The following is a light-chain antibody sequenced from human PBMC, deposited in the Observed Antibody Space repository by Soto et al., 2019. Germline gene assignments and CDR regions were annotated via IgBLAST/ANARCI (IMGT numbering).Light chain of an antibody. CDR1: SSNIRSNP. CDR3: AAWDDGLNGYVV. V-gene: IGLV1-44*01. CDR2: SNN. Sequence: QSVLTQPPSASGTPGQRVTISCSGSSSNIRSNPVNWYQQLPGTAPKLLIYSNNQRPAGVTDRFSGSKSGTSASPAISGLQSEDESGYYCAAWDDGLNGYVVFGGGTKLTVL. J-gene: IGLJ2*01.